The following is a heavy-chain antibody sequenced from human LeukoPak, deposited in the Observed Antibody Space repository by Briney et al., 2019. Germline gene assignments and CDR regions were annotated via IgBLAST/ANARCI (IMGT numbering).Heavy chain of an antibody. CDR3: ARVPPPYYGSGSYVNYYYYYMDV. CDR1: GYTFSNHD. D-gene: IGHD3-10*01. Sequence: ASVTVSCKASGYTFSNHDIHWVRQAPGQRLEWMGWINAGNGDTKYSQEFQGRVTITRDTSATTAYMELSSLRSDDTAVYYCARVPPPYYGSGSYVNYYYYYMDVWGKGTTVTVSS. CDR2: INAGNGDT. J-gene: IGHJ6*03. V-gene: IGHV1-3*01.